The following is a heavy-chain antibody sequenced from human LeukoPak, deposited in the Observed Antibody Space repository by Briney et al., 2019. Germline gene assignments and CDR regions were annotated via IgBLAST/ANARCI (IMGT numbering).Heavy chain of an antibody. CDR3: AKENLLGYCTKGVCYGRYFDL. Sequence: GGSLRLSCAASGFTFSSYGVHWVRQAPGKGLEWVAVIWYDGSNKYYADSVKGRFTISRDNSKNTLYLQMNSLRAEDTAVYYCAKENLLGYCTKGVCYGRYFDLWGRGTLVTVSS. CDR1: GFTFSSYG. J-gene: IGHJ2*01. V-gene: IGHV3-33*06. CDR2: IWYDGSNK. D-gene: IGHD2-8*01.